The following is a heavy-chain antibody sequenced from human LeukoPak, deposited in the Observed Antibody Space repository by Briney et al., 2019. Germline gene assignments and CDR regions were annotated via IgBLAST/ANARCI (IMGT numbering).Heavy chain of an antibody. CDR2: VNPEDGET. D-gene: IGHD6-19*01. Sequence: GASVKVSCKVSGYTLTELSIHWVRQAPGKGLEWMGGVNPEDGETIYAQKFQGRVTMTEDTSIDTAYMELSSLRSEDTAVYYCATDLNSSGWTDYWGQGTLVTVSS. J-gene: IGHJ4*02. CDR1: GYTLTELS. CDR3: ATDLNSSGWTDY. V-gene: IGHV1-24*01.